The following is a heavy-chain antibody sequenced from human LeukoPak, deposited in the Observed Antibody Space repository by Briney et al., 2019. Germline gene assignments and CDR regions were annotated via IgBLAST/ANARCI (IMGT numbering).Heavy chain of an antibody. J-gene: IGHJ4*02. CDR1: RFNFSSYA. CDR3: AELPTFYFGSGKYYNVYFDF. CDR2: IGGSGDNT. V-gene: IGHV3-23*01. Sequence: GGSLRLSCAASRFNFSSYAMSWVRQAPGKGLERVSGIGGSGDNTYYADSVKGRFTISRDNSKNTLSLQMNSLRAEDTAIYYCAELPTFYFGSGKYYNVYFDFWGQGTLVTVSS. D-gene: IGHD3-10*01.